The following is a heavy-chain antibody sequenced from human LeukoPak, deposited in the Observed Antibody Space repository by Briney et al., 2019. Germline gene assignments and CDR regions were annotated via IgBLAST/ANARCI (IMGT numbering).Heavy chain of an antibody. Sequence: GASVKVSCKASGYTFTSYDINWVRQATGQGLEWMGWMNPNSGNTGYAQKFQGRVTMTRDTSISTAYMELSRLRSDDTAVYYCARGRAYYYYYGMDVWGQGTTVTVSS. V-gene: IGHV1-8*01. CDR1: GYTFTSYD. J-gene: IGHJ6*02. CDR3: ARGRAYYYYYGMDV. CDR2: MNPNSGNT.